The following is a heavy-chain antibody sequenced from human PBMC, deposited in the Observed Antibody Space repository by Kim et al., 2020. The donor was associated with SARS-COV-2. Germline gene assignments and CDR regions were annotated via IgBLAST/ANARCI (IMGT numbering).Heavy chain of an antibody. Sequence: GGSLRLSCAASGFTFSNAWMSWVRQAQGKGLEWVGRIKSKTDGGTTDYAAPVKGRFTISRDDSKNTLYLQMNSLKTEDTAVYYCTTECGGDCPFDYWGQGTLVTVSS. V-gene: IGHV3-15*01. CDR3: TTECGGDCPFDY. D-gene: IGHD2-21*02. CDR2: IKSKTDGGTT. CDR1: GFTFSNAW. J-gene: IGHJ4*02.